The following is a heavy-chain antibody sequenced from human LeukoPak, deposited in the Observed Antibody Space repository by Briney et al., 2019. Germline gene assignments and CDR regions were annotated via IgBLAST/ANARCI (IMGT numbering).Heavy chain of an antibody. Sequence: PGGSLRLSCAASGFAFSSYAMSWVRQAPGKGLEWVSAISGSGGSTYYADSVKGRFTISRDNSKNTLYLQMNSLRAEDTAVYYCAKKGIAAGPGRDDYFDYWGQGTLVTVSS. CDR2: ISGSGGST. V-gene: IGHV3-23*01. D-gene: IGHD6-13*01. CDR1: GFAFSSYA. CDR3: AKKGIAAGPGRDDYFDY. J-gene: IGHJ4*02.